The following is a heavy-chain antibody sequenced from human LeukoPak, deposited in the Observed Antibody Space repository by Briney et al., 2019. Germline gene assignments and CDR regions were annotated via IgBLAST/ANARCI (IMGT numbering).Heavy chain of an antibody. Sequence: SGPTLVKPSETLSLTCTVSGDSISGYYWSWIRQPPGKGLEWIGYIHYSGSTNNNPSLKSRVTISIDTSKNQFSLKLSSVTAADTAVYYCARVLRFHFDPWGQGTLVTVSS. D-gene: IGHD2-21*01. J-gene: IGHJ5*02. CDR3: ARVLRFHFDP. V-gene: IGHV4-59*01. CDR2: IHYSGST. CDR1: GDSISGYY.